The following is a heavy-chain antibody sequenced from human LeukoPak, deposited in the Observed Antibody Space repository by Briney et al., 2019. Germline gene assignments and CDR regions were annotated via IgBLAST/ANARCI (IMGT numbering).Heavy chain of an antibody. CDR3: AREPDTDMVNFDF. CDR2: IKEDGSQK. D-gene: IGHD5-18*01. Sequence: PGGSLRLSCAASGFTFSSYYMGWVRQAPGTGLEWVANIKEDGSQKYYVDSVKGRFTISRDNAKSSLYLQMNSLRADDTAVYSCAREPDTDMVNFDFWGRGTLVTVSS. CDR1: GFTFSSYY. V-gene: IGHV3-7*01. J-gene: IGHJ4*02.